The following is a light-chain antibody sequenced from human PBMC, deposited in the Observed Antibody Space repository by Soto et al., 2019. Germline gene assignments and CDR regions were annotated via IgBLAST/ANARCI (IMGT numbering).Light chain of an antibody. J-gene: IGLJ1*01. CDR2: SGN. V-gene: IGLV1-44*01. CDR1: SSNIGTNT. Sequence: QSVLTQPPSASGTPGQRVTISCSGSSSNIGTNTVNWYQQLPGSAPELLIYSGNQRPSGVPDRFSASKSGTSASLAISGLQSGDEADYYCAAWDDSLTGYVFGPGTKLTV. CDR3: AAWDDSLTGYV.